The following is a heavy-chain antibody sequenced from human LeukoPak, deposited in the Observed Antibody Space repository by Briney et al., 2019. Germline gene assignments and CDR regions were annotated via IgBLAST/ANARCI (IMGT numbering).Heavy chain of an antibody. CDR2: MNPNSGNT. J-gene: IGHJ4*02. CDR3: ARAPRRLYDSSGYYPPPEY. CDR1: GYTFTSYD. V-gene: IGHV1-8*01. Sequence: VASVKVSCKASGYTFTSYDINWVRQATGQGLEWMGWMNPNSGNTGYAQKFQGRVTMTRNTSISTAYMELSSLRSEDTAVYYCARAPRRLYDSSGYYPPPEYWGQGTLVTVSS. D-gene: IGHD3-22*01.